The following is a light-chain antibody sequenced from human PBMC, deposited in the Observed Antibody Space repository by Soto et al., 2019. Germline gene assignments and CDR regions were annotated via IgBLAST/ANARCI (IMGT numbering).Light chain of an antibody. CDR2: EVT. CDR1: GSDIGGYNH. J-gene: IGLJ1*01. Sequence: QSVLTQPASVSGSPGQSITISCTGTGSDIGGYNHVSWYQHHPGKAPKLVIYEVTNRPSGVSNRFSGSKSGNTASLTISGLQAEDEADYYCSSYTSSTTYVFATVTKLTV. CDR3: SSYTSSTTYV. V-gene: IGLV2-14*01.